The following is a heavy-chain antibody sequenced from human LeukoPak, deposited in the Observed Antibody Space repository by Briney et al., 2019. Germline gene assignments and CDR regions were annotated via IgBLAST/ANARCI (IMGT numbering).Heavy chain of an antibody. D-gene: IGHD6-13*01. CDR1: GFTFSSYA. Sequence: GRSLRLSCAASGFTFSSYAMHWVRQAPGKGLEWMAVVSHDGNRYYHADSVKGRFTISRDNSKTTLYLQMNSLRADDTAIYYCAKDRSDNTTWYVGSHWGQGTLVTVSS. V-gene: IGHV3-30-3*01. CDR3: AKDRSDNTTWYVGSH. J-gene: IGHJ4*02. CDR2: VSHDGNRY.